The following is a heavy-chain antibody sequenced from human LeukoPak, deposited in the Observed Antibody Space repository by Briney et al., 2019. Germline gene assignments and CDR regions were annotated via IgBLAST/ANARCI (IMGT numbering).Heavy chain of an antibody. CDR3: AKSGCSSTSCYGLSSGWFDP. CDR1: GFTFSSYA. V-gene: IGHV3-23*05. Sequence: GSLRLSCAVSGFTFSSYAMSWVRQAPGKGLEWVSAIDSSGSYTWYDDSVKGRFTISRDNSKNTLYLQMNSLRAEDTAVYYCAKSGCSSTSCYGLSSGWFDPWGQGTLVTVSS. CDR2: IDSSGSYT. J-gene: IGHJ5*02. D-gene: IGHD2-2*01.